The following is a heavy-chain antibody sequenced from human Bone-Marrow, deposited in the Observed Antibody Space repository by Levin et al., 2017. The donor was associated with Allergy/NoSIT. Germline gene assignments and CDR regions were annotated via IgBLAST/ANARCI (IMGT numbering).Heavy chain of an antibody. J-gene: IGHJ5*02. D-gene: IGHD6-19*01. V-gene: IGHV4-39*07. CDR1: GGSISSSSYY. CDR3: AREYSSRGWFDP. CDR2: IYYSGST. Sequence: PSEALSLTCTVSGGSISSSSYYWGWIRQPPGKGLEWIGSIYYSGSTYYNPSLKSRVTISVDTSKNQFSLKLSSVTAADTAVYYCAREYSSRGWFDPWGQGTLVTVSS.